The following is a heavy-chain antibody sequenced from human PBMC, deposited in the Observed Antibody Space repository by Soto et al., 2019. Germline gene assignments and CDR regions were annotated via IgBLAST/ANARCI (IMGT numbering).Heavy chain of an antibody. J-gene: IGHJ4*02. V-gene: IGHV1-46*01. Sequence: ASVKVSCKASGYTFTSYSMHWVRQAPGQGLEWMGIINPSGGSTSYAQKFQGRVTMTRDTSTSTVYMELSSLRSEDTAVYYCARVLEGSGWYFPFDYWGQGTLVTVSS. CDR3: ARVLEGSGWYFPFDY. CDR2: INPSGGST. D-gene: IGHD6-19*01. CDR1: GYTFTSYS.